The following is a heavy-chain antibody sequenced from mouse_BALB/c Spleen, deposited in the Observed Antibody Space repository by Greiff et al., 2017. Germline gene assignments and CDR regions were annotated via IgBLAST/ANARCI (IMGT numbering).Heavy chain of an antibody. CDR3: ADYYGNCYNMDY. CDR1: GFTFTSYW. Sequence: VQLQQSGAELAKPGASVKMSCKASGFTFTSYWMHWVKQRPGQGLEWIGYINPSTGYTEYTQKFKDKVTLTADKPFSTAYMQLSSLTSEDSAVYYCADYYGNCYNMDYWGHGTSVTVSS. V-gene: IGHV1-7*01. J-gene: IGHJ4*01. D-gene: IGHD2-1*01. CDR2: INPSTGYT.